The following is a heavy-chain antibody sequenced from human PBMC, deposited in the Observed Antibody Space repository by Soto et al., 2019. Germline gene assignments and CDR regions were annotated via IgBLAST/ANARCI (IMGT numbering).Heavy chain of an antibody. CDR3: ARHYGWGSYAT. D-gene: IGHD3-10*01. Sequence: VQLVESGGGLVQPGGSLRLSCAGSGFTVTTNYMSWVRQAPGKGLEWLSVIYSGGSTYYADSVKGRCTISRDSSKNTLFLQMTSVRVEDSAVYYCARHYGWGSYATWGQGTLVAVSS. V-gene: IGHV3-66*04. CDR1: GFTVTTNY. CDR2: IYSGGST. J-gene: IGHJ5*02.